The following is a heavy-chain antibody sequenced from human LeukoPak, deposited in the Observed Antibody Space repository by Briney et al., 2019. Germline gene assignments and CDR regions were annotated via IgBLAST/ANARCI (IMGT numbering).Heavy chain of an antibody. CDR3: ARIGSAAFTDS. D-gene: IGHD3-3*02. V-gene: IGHV3-23*01. CDR2: ISDSGGTI. Sequence: PSETLSLTCTVSGGSISSGGYYWSWVRQAPGKGLEWVSAISDSGGTIYYADSVKGRFTMSRDNSKNSLFLQMNSLRAEDTAVYYCARIGSAAFTDSWGQGTLVTVSS. CDR1: GGSISSGGYY. J-gene: IGHJ4*02.